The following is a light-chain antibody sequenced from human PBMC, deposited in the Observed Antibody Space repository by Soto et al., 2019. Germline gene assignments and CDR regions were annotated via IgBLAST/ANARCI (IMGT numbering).Light chain of an antibody. V-gene: IGLV2-11*01. CDR3: QSYDSSLSGCV. CDR1: SSDVGGYKY. Sequence: QSALTQPRSVSGSPGQSVTISCTGTSSDVGGYKYVSWYQQKPGKAPKLIIYGVSRWPSGVPNRFSGSKSGNRASLTISGLQAEDEGDYYCQSYDSSLSGCVFGTGTKVTVL. CDR2: GVS. J-gene: IGLJ1*01.